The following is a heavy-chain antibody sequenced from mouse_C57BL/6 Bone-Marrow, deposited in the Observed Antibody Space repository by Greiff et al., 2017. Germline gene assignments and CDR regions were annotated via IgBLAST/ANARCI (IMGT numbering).Heavy chain of an antibody. D-gene: IGHD1-1*01. J-gene: IGHJ2*01. CDR3: ARPTTHYYGSSDFDC. V-gene: IGHV1-26*01. CDR2: INPNNGGT. CDR1: GYTFTDYY. Sequence: VQLQQSGPELVKPGASVKISCKASGYTFTDYYMNWVKQSPGKSLEWIGDINPNNGGTSYNQKFKGKATLTVDKSSSTAYMELRSLTSEDSAVYYCARPTTHYYGSSDFDCWGQGATLTVSS.